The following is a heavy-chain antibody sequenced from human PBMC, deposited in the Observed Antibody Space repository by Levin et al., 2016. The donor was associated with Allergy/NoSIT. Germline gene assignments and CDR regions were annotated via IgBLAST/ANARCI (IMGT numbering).Heavy chain of an antibody. CDR2: ISYSGST. D-gene: IGHD5-12*01. CDR1: GGSIRSNY. Sequence: SETLSLTCSVSGGSIRSNYWSWMRQPPGKGLECIGYISYSGSTNYNPSLKSRVTISVDTSKNQFSLELSSVTAADTAVHYCARQRGTWLDYYSYGMDVWGQGTTVIVSS. J-gene: IGHJ6*02. CDR3: ARQRGTWLDYYSYGMDV. V-gene: IGHV4-59*08.